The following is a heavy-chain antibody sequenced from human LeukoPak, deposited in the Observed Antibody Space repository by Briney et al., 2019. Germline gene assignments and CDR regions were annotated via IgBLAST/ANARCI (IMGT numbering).Heavy chain of an antibody. CDR1: GFSVRSNY. J-gene: IGHJ4*02. CDR2: ISSNGSTT. V-gene: IGHV3-11*04. CDR3: ARYAITFGGVIDHFDY. D-gene: IGHD3-16*02. Sequence: GGSLRLSCAASGFSVRSNYMNWGRQAPGKGLEWVSYISSNGSTTLYADSVKGRFTLSRDNANNSLYLQMNSLRAEDTSVYYCARYAITFGGVIDHFDYWGQGTLVTVSS.